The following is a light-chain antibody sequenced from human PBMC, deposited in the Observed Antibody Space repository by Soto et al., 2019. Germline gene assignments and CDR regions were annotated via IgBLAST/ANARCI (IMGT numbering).Light chain of an antibody. CDR1: QYINTR. J-gene: IGKJ4*01. Sequence: EIVLTQSPATLSSFPGDRVTLSCRASQYINTRLAWYQHRPGQAPRLLIYQTSLRAAGIPARFSASGSGTDFTLTISRLEPEDFAVYYCQHCQPYGDSPPLTFGGGTKVDIK. CDR2: QTS. CDR3: QHCQPYGDSPPLT. V-gene: IGKV3D-11*03.